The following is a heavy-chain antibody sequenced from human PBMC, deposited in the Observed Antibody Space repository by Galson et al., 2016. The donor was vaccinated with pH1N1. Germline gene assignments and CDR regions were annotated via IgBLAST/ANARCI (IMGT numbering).Heavy chain of an antibody. CDR3: ARERGNYPDDAFDV. V-gene: IGHV3-53*01. CDR2: IYRGGTT. J-gene: IGHJ3*01. Sequence: SLRLSCAASGFTVTDNYMNWVRRAPGKGLEWVSVIYRGGTTHYADSVKGRFSISRDNSRNTMYLQMNRLRVEDTAVYYCARERGNYPDDAFDVWGQGTLVTVSS. D-gene: IGHD1-7*01. CDR1: GFTVTDNY.